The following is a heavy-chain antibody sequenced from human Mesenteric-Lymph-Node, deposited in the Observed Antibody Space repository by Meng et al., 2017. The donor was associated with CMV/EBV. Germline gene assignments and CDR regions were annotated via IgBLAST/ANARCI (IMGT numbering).Heavy chain of an antibody. CDR2: IYYSGST. Sequence: SGGSISSGDYYWTWIRQPPGKGLEWIGCIYYSGSTYYNPSLKSRVTISIDTSKNQFSLRLSSVIAADTAVYYCALMIAAATNWFDPWGQGTLVTVSS. CDR3: ALMIAAATNWFDP. CDR1: GGSISSGDYY. D-gene: IGHD6-25*01. V-gene: IGHV4-30-4*08. J-gene: IGHJ5*02.